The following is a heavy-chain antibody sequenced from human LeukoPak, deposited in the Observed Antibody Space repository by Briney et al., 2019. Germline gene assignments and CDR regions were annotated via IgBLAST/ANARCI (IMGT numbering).Heavy chain of an antibody. CDR1: GYSISSSYY. CDR2: IYHSGST. D-gene: IGHD6-13*01. CDR3: ARKYSSSWWNYYYYYMDV. Sequence: SETLSLTCTVSGYSISSSYYWGWIRQPPGKGLEWIGSIYHSGSTYYNPSLKSRVTTSVDTSKNQFSLKLSSVTAADTAVYYCARKYSSSWWNYYYYYMDVWGKGTTVAVSS. V-gene: IGHV4-38-2*02. J-gene: IGHJ6*03.